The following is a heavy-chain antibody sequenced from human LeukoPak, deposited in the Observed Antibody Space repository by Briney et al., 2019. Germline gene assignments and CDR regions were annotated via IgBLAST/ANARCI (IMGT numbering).Heavy chain of an antibody. Sequence: ASVKVSCKASGYTFTSYGISWVRPAPGQGLEWMGWISAYNGNTNYAQKLQGRVTMTTDTSTSTAYMELRSLRSDDTAVYYCARVDRGYSYGTIDYWGQGTLVTVSS. D-gene: IGHD5-18*01. J-gene: IGHJ4*02. CDR3: ARVDRGYSYGTIDY. V-gene: IGHV1-18*01. CDR1: GYTFTSYG. CDR2: ISAYNGNT.